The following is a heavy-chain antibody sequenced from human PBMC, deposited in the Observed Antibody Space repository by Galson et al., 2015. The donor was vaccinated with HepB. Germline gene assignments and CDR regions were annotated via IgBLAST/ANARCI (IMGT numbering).Heavy chain of an antibody. CDR3: ARAGGRSVVVAALGWFDP. CDR2: ISSSSSTI. CDR1: GFTFSSYS. J-gene: IGHJ5*02. V-gene: IGHV3-48*04. D-gene: IGHD2-15*01. Sequence: SLRLSCAASGFTFSSYSMNWVRQAPGKGLEWVSYISSSSSTIYYADSVKGRFTISRDNAKNSLYLQMNSLRAEDTAVYYCARAGGRSVVVAALGWFDPWGQGTLVTVSS.